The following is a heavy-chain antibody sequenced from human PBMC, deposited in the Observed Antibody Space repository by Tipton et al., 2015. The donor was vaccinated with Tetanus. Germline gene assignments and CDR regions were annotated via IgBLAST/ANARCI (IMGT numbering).Heavy chain of an antibody. V-gene: IGHV4-4*07. CDR3: ASHYGSGSDDAFDI. CDR1: GGSISSYY. J-gene: IGHJ3*02. D-gene: IGHD3-10*01. Sequence: LRLSCIVSGGSISSYYWSWIRQPAGKGLEWIGRIYTSGSTNYNPSLKSRVTMSVDTSKNQFSLKLSSVTAADTAVYYCASHYGSGSDDAFDIWGQGTMVTVSS. CDR2: IYTSGST.